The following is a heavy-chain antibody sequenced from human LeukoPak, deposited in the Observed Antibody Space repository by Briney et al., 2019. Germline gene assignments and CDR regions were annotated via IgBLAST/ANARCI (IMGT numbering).Heavy chain of an antibody. V-gene: IGHV3-30*09. CDR3: ARSHSSGYSHFEY. D-gene: IGHD3-22*01. J-gene: IGHJ4*02. CDR2: ISYDGTNK. Sequence: GGSLRLSCAASGFTFSSYAMHWVRQAPGKGLEWVAVISYDGTNKYYADSVKGRFAISRDNSKNTLYLQMNSLRAEDTAVYYCARSHSSGYSHFEYWGQGTLVTVSS. CDR1: GFTFSSYA.